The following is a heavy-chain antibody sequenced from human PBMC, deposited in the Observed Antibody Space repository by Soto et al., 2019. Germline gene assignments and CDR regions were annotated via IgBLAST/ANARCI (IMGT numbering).Heavy chain of an antibody. V-gene: IGHV4-4*02. Sequence: QVQLQESGPGLVKPSGTLSLTCAVSGGSIGSNNWWSWVRQPPGKGLEWIGEIFHSGSTYYNPSLKTRFTISVDKSKNQPSLKLSSVTAADTAVYYCARVYTGSYSDYWGQGTLVTVSS. CDR1: GGSIGSNNW. J-gene: IGHJ4*02. CDR2: IFHSGST. D-gene: IGHD1-26*01. CDR3: ARVYTGSYSDY.